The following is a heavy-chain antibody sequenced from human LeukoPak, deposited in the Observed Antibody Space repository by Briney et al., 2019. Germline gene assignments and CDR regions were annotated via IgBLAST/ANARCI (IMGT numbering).Heavy chain of an antibody. Sequence: PSETLSLTCAVYGGSFSGYYRSWIRQPPGKGLEWIGYIYYSGSTNYNPSLKSRVTISVDTSKNQFSLKLSSVTAADTAVYYCARGWFGELFSDYWFDPWGQGTLVTVSS. CDR3: ARGWFGELFSDYWFDP. J-gene: IGHJ5*02. CDR1: GGSFSGYY. D-gene: IGHD3-10*01. V-gene: IGHV4-59*01. CDR2: IYYSGST.